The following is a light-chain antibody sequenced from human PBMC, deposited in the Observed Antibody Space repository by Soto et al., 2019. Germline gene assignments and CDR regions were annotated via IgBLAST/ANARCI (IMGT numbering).Light chain of an antibody. J-gene: IGKJ5*01. CDR3: QQYGGSMT. V-gene: IGKV3-20*01. CDR1: QSLSSNY. Sequence: EIVLTQSPGTLSLSPGDTATLSCRASQSLSSNYLAWHQQRPGQAPKLLIYDISSRATGIPDRFSGSGSGTDFTLTITRLDPEDFAVYYCQQYGGSMTFGQGTRLEIE. CDR2: DIS.